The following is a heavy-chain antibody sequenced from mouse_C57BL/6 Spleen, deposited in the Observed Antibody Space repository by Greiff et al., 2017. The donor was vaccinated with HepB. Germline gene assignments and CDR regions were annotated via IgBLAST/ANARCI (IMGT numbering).Heavy chain of an antibody. CDR2: ISDGGSYT. J-gene: IGHJ3*01. V-gene: IGHV5-4*01. Sequence: DVQLVESGGGLVKPGGSLKLSCAASGFTFSSYAMSWVRQTPEKRLEWVATISDGGSYTYYPDNVKGRFTISRDNAKNNLYLQMSHLKSEDTAMYYCARALDSSGYGFAYWGQGTLVTVSA. CDR3: ARALDSSGYGFAY. CDR1: GFTFSSYA. D-gene: IGHD3-2*02.